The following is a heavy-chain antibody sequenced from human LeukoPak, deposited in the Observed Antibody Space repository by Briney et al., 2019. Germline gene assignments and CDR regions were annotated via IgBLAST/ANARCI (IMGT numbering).Heavy chain of an antibody. V-gene: IGHV1-2*02. CDR2: INPNRGGT. D-gene: IGHD5-12*01. CDR1: GYTFTGDY. CDR3: ARAGSGYDYPHRLLVD. J-gene: IGHJ4*02. Sequence: ASVRVSCEASGYTFTGDYMHCGRQAPGEGVEWRGGINPNRGGTNYAQKFRGRVTITRDRPISRAYIEMSRLSSDHTAVYYCARAGSGYDYPHRLLVDRGQGTLVTVSS.